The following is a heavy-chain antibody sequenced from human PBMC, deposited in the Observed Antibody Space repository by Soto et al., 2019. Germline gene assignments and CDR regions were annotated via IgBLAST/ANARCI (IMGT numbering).Heavy chain of an antibody. Sequence: SETLSLTCTVSGGSISNYYWNWIRQSPGKGLVCIGYIYSSGSTHYNPSLQNRVTISIDTSKNQVSLKVNSVTAADTAVYYCARDHPHSYGVYYFDYWGQGTLVTVSS. CDR3: ARDHPHSYGVYYFDY. CDR2: IYSSGST. CDR1: GGSISNYY. J-gene: IGHJ4*02. V-gene: IGHV4-59*01. D-gene: IGHD5-18*01.